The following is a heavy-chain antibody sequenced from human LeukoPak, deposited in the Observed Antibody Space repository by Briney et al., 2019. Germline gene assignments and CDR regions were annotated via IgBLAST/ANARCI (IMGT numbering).Heavy chain of an antibody. CDR3: ARHYGSGTYPLDP. CDR1: GDSISGYY. V-gene: IGHV4-59*08. D-gene: IGHD3-10*01. J-gene: IGHJ5*02. Sequence: SETLSLTCTVSGDSISGYYWSWIRQPPGKGLEWIAYIYYSGTTNYNPSLKSRVTISVDTSKNQFSLKLSSVTAADTAVYYCARHYGSGTYPLDPWGQGTLVTVSS. CDR2: IYYSGTT.